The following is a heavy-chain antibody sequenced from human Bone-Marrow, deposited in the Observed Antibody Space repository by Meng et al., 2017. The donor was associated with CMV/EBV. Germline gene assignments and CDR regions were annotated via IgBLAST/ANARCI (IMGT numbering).Heavy chain of an antibody. J-gene: IGHJ6*02. CDR1: GGSVSSGSYY. CDR2: SYYSGST. Sequence: SETLSLTCTVSGGSVSSGSYYWSWIRQPPGKGLEWIGYSYYSGSTNYNPSLKSRVTISVDTSKNQFSLKLSSVTAADTGVYYCAGGYYPYYGMDVWGQGTTVTVSS. CDR3: AGGYYPYYGMDV. D-gene: IGHD3-22*01. V-gene: IGHV4-61*01.